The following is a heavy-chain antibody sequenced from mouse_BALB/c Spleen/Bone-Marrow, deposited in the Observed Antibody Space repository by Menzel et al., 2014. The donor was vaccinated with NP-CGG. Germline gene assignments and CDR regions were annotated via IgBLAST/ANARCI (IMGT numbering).Heavy chain of an antibody. Sequence: EVQLQQSGAELVKPGASVKLSCTASGFNIKDTYMHWVKQRPEQGLEWIGRIDPANGNTKYDPKFQGKATITADTSSNTAYLQLSSLTSEDTAVYYCAGGGLYDGSDYWGQGTTLTVSS. CDR1: GFNIKDTY. CDR3: AGGGLYDGSDY. CDR2: IDPANGNT. J-gene: IGHJ2*01. V-gene: IGHV14-3*02. D-gene: IGHD2-3*01.